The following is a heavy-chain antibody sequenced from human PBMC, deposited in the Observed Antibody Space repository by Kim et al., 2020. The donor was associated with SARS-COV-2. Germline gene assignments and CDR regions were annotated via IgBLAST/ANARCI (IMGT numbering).Heavy chain of an antibody. CDR2: ISAYNGNT. V-gene: IGHV1-18*01. D-gene: IGHD3-10*01. J-gene: IGHJ6*02. CDR1: GYTFTSYG. Sequence: ASVNVSCKASGYTFTSYGISWVRQAPGQGLEWMGWISAYNGNTNYAQKLQGRVTMTTDTSTSTAYMELRSLRSDDTAVYYCARAIQQGSYYGSGSPTYYYYYGMDVWGQGTTVTVSS. CDR3: ARAIQQGSYYGSGSPTYYYYYGMDV.